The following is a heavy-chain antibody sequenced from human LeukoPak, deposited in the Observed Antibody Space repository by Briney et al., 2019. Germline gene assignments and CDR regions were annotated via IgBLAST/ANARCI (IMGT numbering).Heavy chain of an antibody. CDR3: ARVRDYGEAGDY. J-gene: IGHJ4*02. D-gene: IGHD4-17*01. Sequence: PGGSLRLSCAASGFTLSSYWMHWVRQAPGKGLVWVSRINSDGSSTSYADSVKGRFTISRDNAKNTLYLQMNSLRAEDTAVYYCARVRDYGEAGDYWGQGTLVTVSS. V-gene: IGHV3-74*01. CDR1: GFTLSSYW. CDR2: INSDGSST.